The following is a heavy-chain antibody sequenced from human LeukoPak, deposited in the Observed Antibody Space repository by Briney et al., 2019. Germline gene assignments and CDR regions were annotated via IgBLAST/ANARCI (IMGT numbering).Heavy chain of an antibody. CDR1: GFTFSSYA. CDR2: ISYDGSNK. Sequence: PGRSLRLSFAASGFTFSSYAMHWVRQAPGKGLEWVSVISYDGSNKYYADSVKGRFTISRDNSKDTLYLQMNSLRAEDTAVYYCARTVDTAMYYWGQGTLVTISS. V-gene: IGHV3-30-3*01. D-gene: IGHD5-18*01. CDR3: ARTVDTAMYY. J-gene: IGHJ4*02.